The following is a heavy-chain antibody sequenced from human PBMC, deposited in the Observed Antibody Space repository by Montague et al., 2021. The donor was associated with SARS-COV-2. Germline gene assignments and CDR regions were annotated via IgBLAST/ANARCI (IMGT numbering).Heavy chain of an antibody. J-gene: IGHJ4*02. CDR1: GGSLSTPNY. V-gene: IGHV4-4*02. CDR3: AWDRISRCWLAH. CDR2: VRHTGST. Sequence: SETMSLTCAVSGGSLSTPNYWSWVRQPPGKGLEWIGEVRHTGSTNYKPSFKGRATISVDKSKNQFSLRLTSVTAADTAVYYCAWDRISRCWLAHWGQGTLVTVSS. D-gene: IGHD6-19*01.